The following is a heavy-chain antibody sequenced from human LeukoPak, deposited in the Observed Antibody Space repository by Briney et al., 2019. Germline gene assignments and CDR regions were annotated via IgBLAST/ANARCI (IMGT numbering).Heavy chain of an antibody. CDR2: IYYSGST. D-gene: IGHD3-3*01. CDR3: ARGLRYYDFWSGYTSNWFDP. J-gene: IGHJ5*02. Sequence: SETLSLTCTVSGGSISSYYWSWIRQPPGKGLEWIGYIYYSGSTNYNPSLKSRVTISVDTSKNQFSLKLSSVTAEDTAVYYCARGLRYYDFWSGYTSNWFDPWGQGTLVTVSS. V-gene: IGHV4-59*12. CDR1: GGSISSYY.